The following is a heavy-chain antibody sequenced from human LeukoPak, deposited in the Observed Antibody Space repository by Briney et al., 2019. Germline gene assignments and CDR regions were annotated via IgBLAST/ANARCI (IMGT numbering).Heavy chain of an antibody. V-gene: IGHV4-61*02. CDR1: GGSISSGSYY. J-gene: IGHJ4*02. CDR3: ARSYSGYDSQYYFDY. Sequence: SETLSHTCTVSGGSISSGSYYWSWIRQPAGKGLEWIGRIYTSGSTNYNPSLKSRVTISVDTSKNQFSLKLSSVTAADTAVYYCARSYSGYDSQYYFDYWGQGTLVTVSS. D-gene: IGHD5-12*01. CDR2: IYTSGST.